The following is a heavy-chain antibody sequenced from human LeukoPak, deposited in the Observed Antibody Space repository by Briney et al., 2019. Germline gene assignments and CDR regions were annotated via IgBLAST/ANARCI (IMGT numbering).Heavy chain of an antibody. Sequence: GGSLRLSCAASGFTFSSYDMSWVRQAPGKGLEWVSAISGSGGSTYYADSVKGRFTISRDNSKNTLYLQMNSLRAEDTAVYYCAKDGGDDYLNWFDPWGQGTLVTVSS. J-gene: IGHJ5*02. V-gene: IGHV3-23*01. CDR2: ISGSGGST. CDR1: GFTFSSYD. CDR3: AKDGGDDYLNWFDP. D-gene: IGHD5-24*01.